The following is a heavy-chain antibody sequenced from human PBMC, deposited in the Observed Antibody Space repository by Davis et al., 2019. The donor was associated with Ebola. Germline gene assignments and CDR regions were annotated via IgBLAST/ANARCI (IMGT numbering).Heavy chain of an antibody. CDR3: AREVHRGYEDWFDP. CDR1: GFTFSSYS. J-gene: IGHJ5*01. Sequence: PGGSLRLSCAASGFTFSSYSMNWVRQAPGKGLEWVPSISSSSSYIYYADSVKGRFTISRDNAKNSLYLKMNSLRAEDTAVYYCAREVHRGYEDWFDPWGQGTLVTVSS. CDR2: ISSSSSYI. D-gene: IGHD5-12*01. V-gene: IGHV3-21*01.